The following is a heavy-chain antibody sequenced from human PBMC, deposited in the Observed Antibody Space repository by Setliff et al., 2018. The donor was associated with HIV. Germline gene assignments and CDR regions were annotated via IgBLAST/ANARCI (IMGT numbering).Heavy chain of an antibody. J-gene: IGHJ3*02. Sequence: VSCKASGYTFTSYGISWVRQAPGQGLEWMGWISAYNGNTNYAQTLQGRVTMTTDTSTSTAYMELRSLRSDDTAVYYCAREYYDFWSGYSDAFHIWGQGTMVTVSS. CDR1: GYTFTSYG. CDR2: ISAYNGNT. V-gene: IGHV1-18*01. D-gene: IGHD3-3*01. CDR3: AREYYDFWSGYSDAFHI.